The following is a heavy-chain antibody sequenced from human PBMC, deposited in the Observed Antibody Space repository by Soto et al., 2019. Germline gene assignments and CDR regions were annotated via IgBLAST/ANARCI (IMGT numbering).Heavy chain of an antibody. D-gene: IGHD3-16*01. J-gene: IGHJ6*02. Sequence: TGGSLRLSCAASGFTFSNAWMSWVRQAPGKGLEWVGRIKSKTDGGTTDYAAPVKGRFTISRDDSKNTLYLQMNSLKTEDTAVYYCTTDHGGTRAYYYYGMDVWGQGTTVTVSS. CDR3: TTDHGGTRAYYYYGMDV. CDR1: GFTFSNAW. CDR2: IKSKTDGGTT. V-gene: IGHV3-15*01.